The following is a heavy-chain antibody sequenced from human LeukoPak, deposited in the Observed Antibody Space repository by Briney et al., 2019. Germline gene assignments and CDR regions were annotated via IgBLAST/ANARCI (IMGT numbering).Heavy chain of an antibody. CDR1: KFKFNNYD. D-gene: IGHD3-3*01. CDR2: ITGGGSRA. J-gene: IGHJ4*02. Sequence: GGSLSLYCAASKFKFNNYDMTWVRQAPGHELRWVASITGGGSRAQYADSVQGRFTISRDHSKNTMYLQMNSVRVEDTAVYYCAKKVWSGYLDYWGQGSLVTVSS. CDR3: AKKVWSGYLDY. V-gene: IGHV3-23*01.